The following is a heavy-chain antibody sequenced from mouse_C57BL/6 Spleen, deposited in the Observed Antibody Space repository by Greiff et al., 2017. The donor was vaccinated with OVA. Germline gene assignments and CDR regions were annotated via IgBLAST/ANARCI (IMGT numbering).Heavy chain of an antibody. V-gene: IGHV1-50*01. Sequence: QVQLQQPGAELVKPGASVKLSCKASGYTFTSYWMQWVKQRPGQGLEWIGEIDPSDSYTNYNQKFKGKATLTVDTSSSTAYMQLSSLTSEDSAVYYWGGGGDAGYYYAMDYWGQGTSVTVSS. CDR2: IDPSDSYT. CDR3: GGGGDAGYYYAMDY. CDR1: GYTFTSYW. J-gene: IGHJ4*01. D-gene: IGHD3-3*01.